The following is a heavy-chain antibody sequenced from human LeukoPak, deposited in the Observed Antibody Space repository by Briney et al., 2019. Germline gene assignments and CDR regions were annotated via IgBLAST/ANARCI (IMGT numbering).Heavy chain of an antibody. V-gene: IGHV4-39*07. J-gene: IGHJ6*03. CDR1: GGSISSSSYY. CDR3: AREENTMVRGVISYYYYYYMDV. Sequence: SETLSLTCTVSGGSISSSSYYWGWIRQPPGKGLEWIGSIYYSGSTYYNPSLKSRVTISVDTSKNQFSLKLSSVTAADTAVYYCAREENTMVRGVISYYYYYYMDVWGKGTTVTISS. CDR2: IYYSGST. D-gene: IGHD3-10*01.